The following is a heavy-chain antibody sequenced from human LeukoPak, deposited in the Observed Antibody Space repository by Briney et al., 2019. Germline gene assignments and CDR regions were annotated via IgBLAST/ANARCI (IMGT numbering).Heavy chain of an antibody. CDR1: GFTFDDYA. V-gene: IGHV3-9*01. J-gene: IGHJ4*02. Sequence: GGSLRLSCAASGFTFDDYAMHWVRQALGKGLEWVSGISRNSGSIGYAGSVKGRFTISRDNAKNSLYLQMNSLRAEDTALYYCAKGLYSGDDYPFDYWGQGTLVTVSS. CDR3: AKGLYSGDDYPFDY. D-gene: IGHD5-12*01. CDR2: ISRNSGSI.